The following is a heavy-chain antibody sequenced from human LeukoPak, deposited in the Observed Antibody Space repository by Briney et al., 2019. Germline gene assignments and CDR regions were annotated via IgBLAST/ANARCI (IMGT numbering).Heavy chain of an antibody. J-gene: IGHJ4*02. CDR3: ARGGGVRGVITPFDY. Sequence: PSETLSLTCSVSGASISSDYWSWIRQPPGKGLEWIGNIYSSETTKYNPSLRSRATISGDTSKNQFCLKLTSVNAAATAVYYCARGGGVRGVITPFDYWGQGTLVTVSS. CDR1: GASISSDY. V-gene: IGHV4-4*09. CDR2: IYSSETT. D-gene: IGHD3-10*01.